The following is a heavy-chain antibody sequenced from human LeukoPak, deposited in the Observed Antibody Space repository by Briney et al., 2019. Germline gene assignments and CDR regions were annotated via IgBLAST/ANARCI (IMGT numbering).Heavy chain of an antibody. J-gene: IGHJ4*02. D-gene: IGHD6-19*01. CDR3: AKALLGGVAGTNFDY. Sequence: GGSLRPSCAASGVTFSSYAMSWVRQAPGKGLEWVSVISGSGGSTYYADSVKGRFTISRDNSKNTLYLQMNSLRAEDTAVYYCAKALLGGVAGTNFDYWGQGTLVTVSS. CDR2: ISGSGGST. CDR1: GVTFSSYA. V-gene: IGHV3-23*01.